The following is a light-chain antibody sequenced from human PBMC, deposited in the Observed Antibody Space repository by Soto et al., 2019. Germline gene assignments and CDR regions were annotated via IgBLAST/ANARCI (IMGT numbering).Light chain of an antibody. Sequence: EIVVTQSPGTLSLSPGERATLSCRASQSVNFYLAWYQQKPGQAPRLLISDASSRATDVPDRFSGSGSGTDFTLTISSLQPDDFATYYCQHYNSYSEAFGQGTKVDIK. V-gene: IGKV3-20*01. CDR2: DAS. CDR3: QHYNSYSEA. J-gene: IGKJ1*01. CDR1: QSVNFY.